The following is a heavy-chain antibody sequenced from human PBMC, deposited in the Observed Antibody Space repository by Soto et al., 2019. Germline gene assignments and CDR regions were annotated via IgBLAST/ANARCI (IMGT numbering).Heavy chain of an antibody. CDR2: VNGDGSNT. D-gene: IGHD3-16*01. Sequence: PVGSLRLSCAASGFTFSNYWMHWFRQAPVNGLVWVSRVNGDGSNTVYADSVKGRFTISRDNAKKTLHLQMNSLRAEDTAVYYCARGVWGYYYYGMDVWGPGTTVTVSS. CDR3: ARGVWGYYYYGMDV. CDR1: GFTFSNYW. V-gene: IGHV3-74*01. J-gene: IGHJ6*02.